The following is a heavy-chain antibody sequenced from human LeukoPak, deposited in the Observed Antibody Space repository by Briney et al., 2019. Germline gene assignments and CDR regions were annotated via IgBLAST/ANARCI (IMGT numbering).Heavy chain of an antibody. D-gene: IGHD3-22*01. Sequence: PSETLSLTCTVSGGSISSSNYYWSWIRQPPGKGLEWIASIYRSGTPYYSPSLKSRGTISVDTSKNQFSLKLTSVTAADTAVYYCASYLGQTEVVINPNNYFFDVWGRGTLVTVSS. J-gene: IGHJ2*01. CDR3: ASYLGQTEVVINPNNYFFDV. CDR2: IYRSGTP. V-gene: IGHV4-39*07. CDR1: GGSISSSNYY.